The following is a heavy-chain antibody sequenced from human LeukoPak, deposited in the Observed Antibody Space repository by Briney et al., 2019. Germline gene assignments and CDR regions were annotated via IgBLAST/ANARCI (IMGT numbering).Heavy chain of an antibody. CDR2: IYYSGST. CDR1: GGSITSGDYY. CDR3: ARDSGITIFGVAEPSYYFDY. Sequence: PSQTLSLTCTVSGGSITSGDYYWSWIRQPPGKALEWIGYIYYSGSTNYNPSLKSRVTISVDTSKNQFSLKLSSVTAADTAVYYCARDSGITIFGVAEPSYYFDYWGQGTLVTVSS. J-gene: IGHJ4*02. D-gene: IGHD3-3*01. V-gene: IGHV4-61*08.